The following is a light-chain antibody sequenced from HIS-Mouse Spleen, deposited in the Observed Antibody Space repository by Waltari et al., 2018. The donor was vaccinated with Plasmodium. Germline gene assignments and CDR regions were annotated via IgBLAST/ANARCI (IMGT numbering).Light chain of an antibody. V-gene: IGLV3-10*01. CDR3: YSTDSSGNHRV. CDR2: EDS. CDR1: ALPKKY. Sequence: QPPSVSVSPGQTARITCSGDALPKKYAYWYQQKSGQPPVLVIYEDSKRPSGIPERFSGSSSGTMATLTISGAQVEDEADYYCYSTDSSGNHRVFGGGTKLTVL. J-gene: IGLJ3*02.